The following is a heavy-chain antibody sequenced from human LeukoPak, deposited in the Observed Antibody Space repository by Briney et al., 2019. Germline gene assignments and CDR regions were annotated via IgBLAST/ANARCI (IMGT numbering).Heavy chain of an antibody. CDR1: GFTFSSYS. J-gene: IGHJ6*02. V-gene: IGHV3-48*02. Sequence: GGSLRLSCAASGFTFSSYSMHWVRQAPGKGLEWVSYISSRSSNIYYADSVKGRFTISRDNAKNSLYLQMNSLRDEDTAVYYCARIPGGYYYGMDVWGQGTTVTVSS. CDR2: ISSRSSNI. CDR3: ARIPGGYYYGMDV. D-gene: IGHD3-16*01.